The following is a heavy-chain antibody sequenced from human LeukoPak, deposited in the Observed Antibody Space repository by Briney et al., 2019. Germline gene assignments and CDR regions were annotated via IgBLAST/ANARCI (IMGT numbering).Heavy chain of an antibody. J-gene: IGHJ3*02. Sequence: PSETLSLTCTVSGGSISSYYWGWIRQPAGKGLEWIGRIYTSGSTNYNPSLKSRVTMSVDTSKNQFSLKLSSVTAADTAVYYCARVGNYYDSSGYYDDAFDIWGQGTMVTVSS. CDR2: IYTSGST. V-gene: IGHV4-4*07. CDR1: GGSISSYY. CDR3: ARVGNYYDSSGYYDDAFDI. D-gene: IGHD3-22*01.